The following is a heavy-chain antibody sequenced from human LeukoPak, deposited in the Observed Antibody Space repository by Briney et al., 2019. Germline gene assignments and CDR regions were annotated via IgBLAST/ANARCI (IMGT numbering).Heavy chain of an antibody. CDR1: GFTFSSYW. D-gene: IGHD3-10*01. V-gene: IGHV3-7*01. CDR2: IKQDGSEK. CDR3: ARSRVSRGDAFDI. J-gene: IGHJ3*02. Sequence: QPGGSLRLSCAGSGFTFSSYWMSWVRQAPGKGLEWVANIKQDGSEKYYVDSVKGRFTISRDNAKNSLYLQMNSLRAEDTAVYYCARSRVSRGDAFDIWGQGTMVTVSS.